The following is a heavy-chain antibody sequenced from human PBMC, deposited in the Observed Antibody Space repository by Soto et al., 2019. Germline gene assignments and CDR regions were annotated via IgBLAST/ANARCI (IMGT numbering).Heavy chain of an antibody. CDR2: VSTSSSYT. CDR1: GFTFSDHY. Sequence: QVQLVESGGGLVKPGGSLRLSCVASGFTFSDHYMTWIRQAPGKGLEWLSYVSTSSSYTNYADSVKGRFTISRDNDMNSLCLHMNSVRTKDRTFYHAARRQLKGYFDPGGQRTLFTVPS. V-gene: IGHV3-11*05. CDR3: ARRQLKGYFDP. J-gene: IGHJ5*02. D-gene: IGHD2-21*01.